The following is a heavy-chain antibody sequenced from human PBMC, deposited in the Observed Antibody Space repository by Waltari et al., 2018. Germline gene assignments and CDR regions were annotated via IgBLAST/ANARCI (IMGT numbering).Heavy chain of an antibody. CDR2: ISAYNGNT. J-gene: IGHJ6*02. CDR3: ARETGPGYSCNWTGMDV. D-gene: IGHD6-13*01. V-gene: IGHV1-18*01. CDR1: GYTFTSYG. Sequence: QVQLVQSGAEVKKPGASVKVSCKASGYTFTSYGISWVRQAPGQGLEWMGWISAYNGNTNYAQKLPGRVTMTTDTSTSTSYKELRSQRSDDTTVYYCARETGPGYSCNWTGMDVWGQGTTVTVSS.